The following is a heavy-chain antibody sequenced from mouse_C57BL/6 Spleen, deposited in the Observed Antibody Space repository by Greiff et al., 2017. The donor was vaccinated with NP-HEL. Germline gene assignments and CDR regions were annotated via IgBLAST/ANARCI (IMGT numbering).Heavy chain of an antibody. V-gene: IGHV1-64*01. CDR3: AITGYWDFDV. Sequence: VQLQQPGAELVKPGASVKLSCKASGYTFTSYWMHWVTQRPGHGLEWIGMIHPNRGSTNYNEKFKSKSTLTVDKTSSTAYMQLSSLTSEDSAVYYCAITGYWDFDVWGTGTTVTGSS. CDR1: GYTFTSYW. J-gene: IGHJ1*03. CDR2: IHPNRGST.